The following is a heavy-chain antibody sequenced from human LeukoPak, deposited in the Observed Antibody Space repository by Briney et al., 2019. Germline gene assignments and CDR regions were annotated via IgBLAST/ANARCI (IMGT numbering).Heavy chain of an antibody. V-gene: IGHV1-69*06. CDR1: GYTFTSYG. D-gene: IGHD5-12*01. CDR2: IIPIFGTA. CDR3: AKDQAVATLGDY. Sequence: SVKVSCKASGYTFTSYGISWVRQAPGQGLEWMGGIIPIFGTANYAQKFQGRVTITADKSTSTAYMELSSLRSEDTAVYYCAKDQAVATLGDYWGQGTLVTVSS. J-gene: IGHJ4*02.